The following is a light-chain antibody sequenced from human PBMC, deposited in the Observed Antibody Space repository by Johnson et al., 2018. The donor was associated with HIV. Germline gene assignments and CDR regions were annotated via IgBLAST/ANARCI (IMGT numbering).Light chain of an antibody. Sequence: TQPPSVSAAPGQKVTISCSGSSSNIGNNYVSWYQQLPGTAPKLLIYMNNKRPSGIPDRFSGSKSGTSATLGISGLQTGDEADYYCGTWDSRLNVYLFGPGTKVTVL. CDR3: GTWDSRLNVYL. V-gene: IGLV1-51*02. J-gene: IGLJ1*01. CDR2: MNN. CDR1: SSNIGNNY.